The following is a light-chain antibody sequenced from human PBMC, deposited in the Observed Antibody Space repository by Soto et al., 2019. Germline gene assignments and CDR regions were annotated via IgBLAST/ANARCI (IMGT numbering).Light chain of an antibody. CDR1: QNIITR. J-gene: IGKJ2*01. V-gene: IGKV1-5*01. CDR3: QQYNSYST. Sequence: DIQMTQSPSTLSASIGDRVTFTCRASQNIITRLAWYQQKPGKAPNLLIYDASSLESGVPSRFSGSGSGTEFALTISNLQPDDFATYYCQQYNSYSTFGQGTKLEIK. CDR2: DAS.